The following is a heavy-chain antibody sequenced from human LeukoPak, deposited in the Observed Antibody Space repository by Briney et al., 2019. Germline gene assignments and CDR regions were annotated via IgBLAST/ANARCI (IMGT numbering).Heavy chain of an antibody. CDR2: LGDSGGSR. D-gene: IGHD6-6*01. J-gene: IGHJ4*02. CDR3: ATLVSSSSAY. CDR1: GFTFSNYA. V-gene: IGHV3-23*01. Sequence: PGGSLRLSCAASGFTFSNYAMSWVRQAPGKGLEWASALGDSGGSRYYADSAKGRFTISRDNSKNTVYLQMNSLRAEDTAVYYCATLVSSSSAYWGQGTLVTVSS.